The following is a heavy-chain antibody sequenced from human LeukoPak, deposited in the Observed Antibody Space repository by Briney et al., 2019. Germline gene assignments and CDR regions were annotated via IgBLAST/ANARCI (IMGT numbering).Heavy chain of an antibody. D-gene: IGHD3-16*02. V-gene: IGHV1-24*01. CDR2: FDPEDGET. CDR1: GYTLTELS. Sequence: ASVKVSCKVSGYTLTELSMHWVRQAPGKGLEWMGGFDPEDGETIYAQKFQGRVTMTEDTSTDTAYMELSSLRSEDTAVHYCATDRYVWGSYRFPPFQHWGQGTLVTVSS. J-gene: IGHJ1*01. CDR3: ATDRYVWGSYRFPPFQH.